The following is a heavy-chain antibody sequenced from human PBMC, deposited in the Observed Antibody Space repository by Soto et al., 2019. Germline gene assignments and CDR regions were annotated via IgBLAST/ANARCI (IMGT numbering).Heavy chain of an antibody. V-gene: IGHV3-13*01. J-gene: IGHJ6*02. CDR3: ARGQGYYYGLDV. CDR1: GFTFSVYD. Sequence: PGGSLRLSCAASGFTFSVYDMFWVRQATGKGLEWVSGIASGGDTYYGGSMRGRFTISRENAKNSLYLQMNSLTAGDTAVYYRARGQGYYYGLDVWGQGTTVTVSS. CDR2: IASGGDT.